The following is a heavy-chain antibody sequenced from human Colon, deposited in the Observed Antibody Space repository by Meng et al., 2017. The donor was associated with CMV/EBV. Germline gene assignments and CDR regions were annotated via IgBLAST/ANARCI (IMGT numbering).Heavy chain of an antibody. V-gene: IGHV4-34*01. CDR1: GGSFSGYY. CDR2: INHSGST. CDR3: ARGLYYYDSSGYYWQPQPYYFDY. D-gene: IGHD3-22*01. J-gene: IGHJ4*02. Sequence: SEILSPTCAVHGGSFSGYYWSWTRQLPGKGLEGMGEINHSGSTNYNPSLKSRVTISVDTSKNQFSLKLSSVTAADTAVYYCARGLYYYDSSGYYWQPQPYYFDYWGQGTLVTVSS.